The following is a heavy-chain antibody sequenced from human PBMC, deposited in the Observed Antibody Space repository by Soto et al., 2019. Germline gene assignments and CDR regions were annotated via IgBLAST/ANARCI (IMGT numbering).Heavy chain of an antibody. CDR1: GFTFSTYA. CDR3: ARLNRNNGTPDY. Sequence: QVLLVESGGGVVQPGRSLRLSCAASGFTFSTYAMHWVRQAPGKGLEWLAALSYDGAARYYADSVKGRFTISRDNSKNTLYLKMPSLRAGDTPLYSGARLNRNNGTPDYWGRETVFTVST. J-gene: IGHJ4*02. V-gene: IGHV3-30-3*01. CDR2: LSYDGAAR. D-gene: IGHD1-1*01.